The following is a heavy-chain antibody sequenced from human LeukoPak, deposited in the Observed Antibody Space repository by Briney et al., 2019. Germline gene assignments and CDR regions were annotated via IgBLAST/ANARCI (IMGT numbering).Heavy chain of an antibody. CDR1: GFTFSSYG. CDR3: AREGTAAAGKRRSSQFDY. D-gene: IGHD6-13*01. CDR2: IWYDGSNK. Sequence: GGSLRLSCAASGFTFSSYGMHWVRQAPGKGLEWVAVIWYDGSNKYYADSVKGRFTISRDNSKNTLHLQMNSLRAEDTAVYYCAREGTAAAGKRRSSQFDYWGQGTLVTVSS. V-gene: IGHV3-33*01. J-gene: IGHJ4*02.